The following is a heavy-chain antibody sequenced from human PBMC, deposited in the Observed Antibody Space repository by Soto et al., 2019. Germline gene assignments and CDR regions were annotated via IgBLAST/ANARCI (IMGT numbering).Heavy chain of an antibody. CDR2: ISGSGGST. CDR3: AKMPDTPNGDYYYMDV. V-gene: IGHV3-23*01. CDR1: GFTFSSYA. Sequence: GGSLRLSCAASGFTFSSYAMSWVRQAPGKGLEWVSAISGSGGSTYYADSGKGRFTISRDNSKNTLYLQMNSLRAEDTAVYYCAKMPDTPNGDYYYMDVWGKGTTVTVSS. D-gene: IGHD4-17*01. J-gene: IGHJ6*03.